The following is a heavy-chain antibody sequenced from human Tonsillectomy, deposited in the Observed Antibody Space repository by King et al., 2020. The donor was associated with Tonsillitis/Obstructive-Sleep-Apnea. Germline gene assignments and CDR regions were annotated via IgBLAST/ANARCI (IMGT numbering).Heavy chain of an antibody. D-gene: IGHD6-13*01. CDR1: GFSLSTHGVG. V-gene: IGHV2-5*02. CDR2: IYWDDDN. CDR3: AHRRAYYGSWNGGSLQY. J-gene: IGHJ4*02. Sequence: ITLKESGPTLVKPTETLTLTCSLSGFSLSTHGVGVGWIRQPPGKALEWLAFIYWDDDNRYNPSLKARLTVTKDTSKNQVVLTMTNMDPVDTATYFCAHRRAYYGSWNGGSLQYWGQGTLVSVSS.